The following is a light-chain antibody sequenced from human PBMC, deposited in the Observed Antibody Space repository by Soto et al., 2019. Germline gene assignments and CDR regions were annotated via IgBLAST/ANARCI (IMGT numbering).Light chain of an antibody. CDR2: TAS. V-gene: IGKV1-17*01. Sequence: QMTQSPSSLSASVGDRVTITCRASQGIKNDVAWYQQKPGKAPKLLIYTASSLQSGVSSRFSGSGSGTEFTLTISSLQPEDFATYFCLQHNTYPLTFGGGTKVDIK. CDR3: LQHNTYPLT. CDR1: QGIKND. J-gene: IGKJ4*01.